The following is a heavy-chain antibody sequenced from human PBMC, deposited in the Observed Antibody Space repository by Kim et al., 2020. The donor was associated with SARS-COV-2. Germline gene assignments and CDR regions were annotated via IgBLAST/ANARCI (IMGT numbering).Heavy chain of an antibody. Sequence: GGSLRLSCAASGFTFRSFAMNWVRQAPGKGLEWVSGISGSGGSTSYADSATGRFTFSRSNSKTKIYLQMQSHRLENTDAYYCSNTFYW. CDR1: GFTFRSFA. V-gene: IGHV3-23*01. CDR3: SNTFY. J-gene: IGHJ4*01. CDR2: ISGSGGST.